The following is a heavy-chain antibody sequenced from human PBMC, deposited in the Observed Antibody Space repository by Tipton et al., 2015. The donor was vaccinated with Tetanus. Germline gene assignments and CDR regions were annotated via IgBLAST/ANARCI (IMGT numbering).Heavy chain of an antibody. D-gene: IGHD5-18*01. CDR1: DYTFTSYG. CDR3: ARDPGVGGYSYPYGMDV. Sequence: QMQLVQSGAEVKKPGASVKVSCKASDYTFTSYGISWVRQAPGQGLEWMGWVSAYNGNTIYAQKLQGRVTMTTDTSTSTAYMELRSLRSDDTAVYYCARDPGVGGYSYPYGMDVWGQGTTVTVSS. J-gene: IGHJ6*02. CDR2: VSAYNGNT. V-gene: IGHV1-18*01.